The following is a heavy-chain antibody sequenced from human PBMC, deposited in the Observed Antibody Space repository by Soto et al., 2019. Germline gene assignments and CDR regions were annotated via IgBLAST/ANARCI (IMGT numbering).Heavy chain of an antibody. CDR2: INTFNYAT. CDR1: GYTFTNFY. J-gene: IGHJ6*03. V-gene: IGHV1-18*01. Sequence: QVQLVQSGNEVKKPGASVKVSCKASGYTFTNFYITWVRQAPGQGLEWLGGINTFNYATNYAQKLQGRVTLTTDTPTTTAFMELRSLKSDDTAVYFWARDRASVARRGVIPGYYYMDVWGKGTTVTVSS. D-gene: IGHD3-10*01. CDR3: ARDRASVARRGVIPGYYYMDV.